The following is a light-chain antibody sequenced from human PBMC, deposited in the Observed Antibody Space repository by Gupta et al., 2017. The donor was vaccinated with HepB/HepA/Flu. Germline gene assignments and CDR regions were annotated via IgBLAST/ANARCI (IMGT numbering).Light chain of an antibody. CDR1: SLSSYY. CDR2: GKN. Sequence: SELTQAPAVSVSLGQTVRITCQGDSLSSYYASWYQQNPGQATVPVIYGKNNRPSGNPDRFSGSSSGNTASLTITGAQAEDEADYYCNSRDSSGNHLRVFGGGTKLTVL. V-gene: IGLV3-19*01. CDR3: NSRDSSGNHLRV. J-gene: IGLJ2*01.